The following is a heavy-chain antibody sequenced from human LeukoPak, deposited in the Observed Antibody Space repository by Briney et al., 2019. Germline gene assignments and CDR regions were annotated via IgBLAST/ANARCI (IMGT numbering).Heavy chain of an antibody. V-gene: IGHV3-7*01. J-gene: IGHJ4*02. D-gene: IGHD3-22*01. CDR2: IKQDGSEK. CDR1: GFTFSSYW. Sequence: GGSLRLSCAASGFTFSSYWMSWVRQAPGKGLEWVANIKQDGSEKYYVDSVKGRFTISRDNAKNSLYLQMNSLRAEDTAVYYCARVAGITMIVGDYWGQGTLVTVSS. CDR3: ARVAGITMIVGDY.